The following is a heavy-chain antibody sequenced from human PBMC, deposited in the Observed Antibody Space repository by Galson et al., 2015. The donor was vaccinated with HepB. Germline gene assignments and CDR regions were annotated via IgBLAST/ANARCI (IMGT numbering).Heavy chain of an antibody. Sequence: SLRLSCAASGFTFSSYAIHWVRQAPGKGLEYVSAISNNGGSTYYADSVKGRFTISRDNSKNTLYLQMSSLRAEDTALYYCVKGLAYYYYYGMAVWGQGTTFTVSS. J-gene: IGHJ6*02. CDR3: VKGLAYYYYYGMAV. CDR1: GFTFSSYA. CDR2: ISNNGGST. V-gene: IGHV3-64D*06. D-gene: IGHD6-19*01.